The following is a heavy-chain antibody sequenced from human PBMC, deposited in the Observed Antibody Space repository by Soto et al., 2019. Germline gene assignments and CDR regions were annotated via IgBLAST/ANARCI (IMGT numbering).Heavy chain of an antibody. J-gene: IGHJ4*02. CDR1: GGTFSSYA. CDR3: ASTYYYDSSGYYSVPY. CDR2: IIPIFGTA. Sequence: EASVKVSCKASGGTFSSYAISWVRQAPGQGLEWMGGIIPIFGTANYAQKFQGRVTITADESTSTAYMELSSLRSEDTAVYYCASTYYYDSSGYYSVPYWGQGTLVTVSS. V-gene: IGHV1-69*13. D-gene: IGHD3-22*01.